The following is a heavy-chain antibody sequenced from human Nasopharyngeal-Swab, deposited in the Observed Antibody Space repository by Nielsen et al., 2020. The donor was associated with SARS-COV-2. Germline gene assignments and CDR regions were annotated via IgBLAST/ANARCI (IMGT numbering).Heavy chain of an antibody. CDR3: ARVTGSSGWYLGY. V-gene: IGHV1-3*01. D-gene: IGHD6-19*01. CDR2: INAGNGNT. CDR1: GYTFTSYA. J-gene: IGHJ4*02. Sequence: ASVKVSCKASGYTFTSYALLWVRQAPGQRLEWMGWINAGNGNTKYSQKFQGRVTITRDTSASTAYMELSSLRSEDTAVYYCARVTGSSGWYLGYWGQGTLVTVSS.